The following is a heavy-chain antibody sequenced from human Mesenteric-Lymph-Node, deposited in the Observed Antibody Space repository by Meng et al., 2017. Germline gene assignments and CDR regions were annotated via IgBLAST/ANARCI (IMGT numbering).Heavy chain of an antibody. V-gene: IGHV4-59*01. CDR3: ARFRGYSYGHAIYYYYYGMDV. CDR2: FYYSGST. Sequence: SETLSLTCTVPGGSISSYYWSWIRQPPGKGLEWIGYFYYSGSTNYNPSLKSRVTISVDTSKNQFSLKLSSVTAADTAVYYCARFRGYSYGHAIYYYYYGMDVWGQGTTVTVSS. J-gene: IGHJ6*02. D-gene: IGHD5-18*01. CDR1: GGSISSYY.